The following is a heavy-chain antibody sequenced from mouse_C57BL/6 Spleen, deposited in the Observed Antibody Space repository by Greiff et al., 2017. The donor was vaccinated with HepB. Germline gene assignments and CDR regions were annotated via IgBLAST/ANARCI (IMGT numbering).Heavy chain of an antibody. CDR2: INPSSGST. CDR3: ARKSTRASY. D-gene: IGHD3-1*01. CDR1: GYTFTSYT. V-gene: IGHV1-4*01. J-gene: IGHJ2*01. Sequence: VPLQQSGADLVKPEASVKMSCKASGYTFTSYTMHWVKQRPGQGLEWIGYINPSSGSTKYNQKFKHKATLTADKSSSTAYMPLSSLTSEDSSVYYCARKSTRASYWGQGTTLTVSS.